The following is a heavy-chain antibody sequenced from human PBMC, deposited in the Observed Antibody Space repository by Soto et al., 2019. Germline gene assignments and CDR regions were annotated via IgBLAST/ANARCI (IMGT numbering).Heavy chain of an antibody. CDR2: SSSSGQYI. J-gene: IGHJ5*02. V-gene: IGHV3-21*06. CDR3: ARGARYDTLTGYL. D-gene: IGHD3-9*01. Sequence: LRLSCEGSGFNFRDYSINWVRQAPGKGLEWVSFSSSSGQYIKYADSVKGRFTISRDNAKNSVHLQMNSLRVEDTAIYYCARGARYDTLTGYLWGQGTRVTVSS. CDR1: GFNFRDYS.